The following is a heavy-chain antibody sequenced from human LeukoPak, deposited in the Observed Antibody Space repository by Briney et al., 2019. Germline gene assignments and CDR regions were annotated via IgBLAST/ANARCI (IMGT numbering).Heavy chain of an antibody. V-gene: IGHV4-59*08. Sequence: SETLSLTCTVSGGSISSYYWSWIRQPPGKGLEWIGYIYYSGSTNYNPSLKSRVTISVDTSKNQFSLKLSSVTAADTAVHYCARGRIFGVVIPFDYWGQGTLVTVSS. CDR1: GGSISSYY. J-gene: IGHJ4*02. CDR3: ARGRIFGVVIPFDY. CDR2: IYYSGST. D-gene: IGHD3-3*01.